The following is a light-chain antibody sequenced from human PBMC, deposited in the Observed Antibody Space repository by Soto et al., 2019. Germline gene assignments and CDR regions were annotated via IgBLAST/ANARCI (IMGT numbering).Light chain of an antibody. CDR1: RGVAAST. CDR2: GAS. CDR3: QQYGSSLYT. J-gene: IGKJ2*01. V-gene: IGKV3-20*01. Sequence: EIVLTQSPGTLSCSPGERPPPPSGPGRGVAASTLAWYQQKPGQAPRLLIYGASSRATGIPDRFSGSGSGTDFTLTISRLEPEDFAVYYCQQYGSSLYTFGQGTKLEIK.